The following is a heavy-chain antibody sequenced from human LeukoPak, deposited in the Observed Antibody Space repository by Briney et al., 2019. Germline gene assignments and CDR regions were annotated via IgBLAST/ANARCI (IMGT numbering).Heavy chain of an antibody. CDR1: GFTFSSYE. J-gene: IGHJ4*02. V-gene: IGHV3-21*01. CDR2: ISSSSSYI. CDR3: ARVAGVTAIRGPFDY. Sequence: GGSLRLSCAASGFTFSSYEMNWVRQAPGKGLEWVSSISSSSSYIYYADSVKGRFTISRDNAKNSLYLQMNSLRAEDTAVYYCARVAGVTAIRGPFDYWGQGTLVTVSS. D-gene: IGHD2-21*02.